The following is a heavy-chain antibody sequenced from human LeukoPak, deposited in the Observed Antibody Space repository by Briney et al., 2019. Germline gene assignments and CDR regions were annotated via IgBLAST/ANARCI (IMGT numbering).Heavy chain of an antibody. CDR3: ARAWKTSGDY. D-gene: IGHD3-10*01. CDR1: GLTFSSYW. Sequence: GGSLRLSCEASGLTFSSYWMHWARQAPGRGLVWVSRISSDGATTDCAYYVKGRFTVSRDNAKNTLYLQMNSLRVEDTAVYYCARAWKTSGDYWGQGTLVTVSS. J-gene: IGHJ4*02. V-gene: IGHV3-74*01. CDR2: ISSDGATT.